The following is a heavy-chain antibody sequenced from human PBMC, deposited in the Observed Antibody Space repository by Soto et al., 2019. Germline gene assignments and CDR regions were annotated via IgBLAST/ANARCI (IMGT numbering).Heavy chain of an antibody. J-gene: IGHJ4*02. CDR2: IIPILGIA. CDR3: AMEYCSSTSCYRDY. Sequence: QVQLVQSGAEVKKPGSSVKVSCKASGGTFSSYTISWVRQAPGQGLEWMGRIIPILGIANYAQKFQGRVTIPAEKPTSTAYMELSSLRSEDRAVYYCAMEYCSSTSCYRDYWGQGTLVTVSS. CDR1: GGTFSSYT. V-gene: IGHV1-69*02. D-gene: IGHD2-2*02.